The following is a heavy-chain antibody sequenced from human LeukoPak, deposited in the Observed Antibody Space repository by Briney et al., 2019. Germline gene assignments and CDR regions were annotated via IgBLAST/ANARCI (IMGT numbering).Heavy chain of an antibody. CDR2: ISAYNGNT. CDR1: GYTFTSYG. D-gene: IGHD1-26*01. Sequence: ASVKVSCKASGYTFTSYGISWVRQAPGQGLEWMGWISAYNGNTNYAQKLQGRVTMTTDTSTSTAYMELRSLRSDDTAVYYCARDFSVRRNPKKGYSGSYPGYYFDYWGQGTLVTVSS. V-gene: IGHV1-18*01. CDR3: ARDFSVRRNPKKGYSGSYPGYYFDY. J-gene: IGHJ4*02.